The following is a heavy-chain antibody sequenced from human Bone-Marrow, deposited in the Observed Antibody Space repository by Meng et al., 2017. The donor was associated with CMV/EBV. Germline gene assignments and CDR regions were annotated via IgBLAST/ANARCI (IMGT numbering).Heavy chain of an antibody. D-gene: IGHD3-3*01. Sequence: GESLKISCAASGFTFSSYAMHWVRQAPGKGLEYVSAISSNGGSTYYADSVKGRFTISRDNSKNTLYLQMGSLRAEGMAVYYCARESYDFWSGYSDSGTNWFDPWGQGTLVTVSS. V-gene: IGHV3-64*02. CDR2: ISSNGGST. CDR3: ARESYDFWSGYSDSGTNWFDP. CDR1: GFTFSSYA. J-gene: IGHJ5*02.